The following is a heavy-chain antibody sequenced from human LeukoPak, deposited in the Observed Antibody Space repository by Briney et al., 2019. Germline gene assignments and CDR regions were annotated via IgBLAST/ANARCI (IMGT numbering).Heavy chain of an antibody. CDR2: IPYDGSNK. J-gene: IGHJ6*02. CDR3: ARYYGSGRGYYGLDV. V-gene: IGHV3-30*03. D-gene: IGHD3-10*01. CDR1: GFTFSTYG. Sequence: GGSLRLSCEASGFTFSTYGMHWVRQAPGKGLEWITLIPYDGSNKYYADSVRGRFTISRDNSKNTLYLQMNSLRAEDTAVYYCARYYGSGRGYYGLDVWGQGTTVTVFS.